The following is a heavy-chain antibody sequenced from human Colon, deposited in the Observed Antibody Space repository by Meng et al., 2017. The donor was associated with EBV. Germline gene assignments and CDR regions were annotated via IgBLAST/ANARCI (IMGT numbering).Heavy chain of an antibody. D-gene: IGHD3-10*01. J-gene: IGHJ5*02. CDR2: IDHRGNT. CDR1: GGSFRDYY. Sequence: QVQLQQWGDGLLKPSETLSRSCAVYGGSFRDYYWTWIRHPPGKGLEWIGEIDHRGNTKYNPSLKSRVTISLDTSKKQFSLKVSSVTAADSAVYYCARRGPSGNFSPWSQGALVTVSS. V-gene: IGHV4-34*01. CDR3: ARRGPSGNFSP.